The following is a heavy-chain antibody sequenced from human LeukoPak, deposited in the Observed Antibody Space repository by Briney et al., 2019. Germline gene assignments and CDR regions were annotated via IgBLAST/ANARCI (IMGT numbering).Heavy chain of an antibody. CDR2: IYGSGST. CDR3: ARADYGYMDV. V-gene: IGHV4-61*01. J-gene: IGHJ6*03. Sequence: PSETLSLTCTVSGGSISSGSYYWTWIRQPPGKGLECIGYIYGSGSTNYNPSLKSRVTISVDTSKNQFSLKLTSVTAADTVVYYCARADYGYMDVWGKGTTVTVSS. D-gene: IGHD4/OR15-4a*01. CDR1: GGSISSGSYY.